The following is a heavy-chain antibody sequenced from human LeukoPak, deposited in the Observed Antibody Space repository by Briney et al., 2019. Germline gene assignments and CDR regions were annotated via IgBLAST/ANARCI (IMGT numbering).Heavy chain of an antibody. D-gene: IGHD1-20*01. J-gene: IGHJ4*02. Sequence: GGSLRLSCAASGFSFSNYDMHWVRQAPGKGLEWVAFIRYDGSNKYYADSVKGRFTISRDNSKNTLYLQMNSLRAEDTAVYYCARAHNWKDGSFDFWGQGTLVTASS. V-gene: IGHV3-30*02. CDR2: IRYDGSNK. CDR3: ARAHNWKDGSFDF. CDR1: GFSFSNYD.